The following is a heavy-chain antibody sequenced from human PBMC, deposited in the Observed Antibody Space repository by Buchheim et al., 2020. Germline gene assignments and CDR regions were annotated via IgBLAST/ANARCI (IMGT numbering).Heavy chain of an antibody. CDR1: GFTFSSYG. Sequence: QVQLVESGGGVVQPGRSLRLSCAASGFTFSSYGMHWVRQAPGKGLEWVAVISYDGSNKYYADSVKGRFTISRDNSKNTLALQMNSLRAEDTAVYYCAKDGGMAAAANYYYYMDVWGKGTT. J-gene: IGHJ6*03. V-gene: IGHV3-30*18. CDR2: ISYDGSNK. CDR3: AKDGGMAAAANYYYYMDV. D-gene: IGHD6-13*01.